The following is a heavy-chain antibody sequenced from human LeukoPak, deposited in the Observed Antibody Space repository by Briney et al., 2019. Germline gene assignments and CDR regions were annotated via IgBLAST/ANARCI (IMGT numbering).Heavy chain of an antibody. CDR2: ISGSGEFI. D-gene: IGHD3-22*01. Sequence: GGSLRLSCAASGFTFSSYSMNWIRQAPGKGLEWVSSISGSGEFIYYGDSVKGRVTISRDNGKNSLYLQMNSVRPEDMAVYYCARDDSHGYHFFDYWGQGTLVTVSS. V-gene: IGHV3-21*01. CDR3: ARDDSHGYHFFDY. J-gene: IGHJ4*02. CDR1: GFTFSSYS.